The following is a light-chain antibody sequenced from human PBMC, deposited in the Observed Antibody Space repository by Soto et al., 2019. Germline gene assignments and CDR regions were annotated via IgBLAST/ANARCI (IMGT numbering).Light chain of an antibody. CDR2: KAS. CDR3: QQYQSLWT. CDR1: QSISSW. V-gene: IGKV1-5*03. Sequence: DIQMTQSPSTLSASVGDTVTITCRASQSISSWLAWYQQKPGKAPQVLIYKASSLESGVPSRFSGSGSGTEFTLTISSLQPDYSATYYCQQYQSLWTFGQGTKVEIK. J-gene: IGKJ1*01.